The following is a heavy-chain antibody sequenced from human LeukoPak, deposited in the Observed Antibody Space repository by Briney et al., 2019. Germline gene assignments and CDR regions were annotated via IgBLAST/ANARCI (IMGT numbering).Heavy chain of an antibody. CDR2: INGIGGST. CDR3: ARGGPIYCSGDSCYPGDY. D-gene: IGHD2-15*01. CDR1: GFTFSSFA. J-gene: IGHJ4*02. V-gene: IGHV3-23*01. Sequence: PGGSLRLSCAASGFTFSSFAMTWVRQAPGKGLEWVSAINGIGGSTYYADSVKGRFTISRDDSKNTLYLQMNSLRAEDTAVYYCARGGPIYCSGDSCYPGDYWGQGTLVTVSS.